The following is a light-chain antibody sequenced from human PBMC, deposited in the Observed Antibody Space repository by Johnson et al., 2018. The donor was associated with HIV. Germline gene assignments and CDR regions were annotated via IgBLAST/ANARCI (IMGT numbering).Light chain of an antibody. CDR1: SSNIGNNN. CDR3: GTWDSSLRENV. J-gene: IGLJ1*01. Sequence: QSVLTQPPSVSAAPGQKVTISCSGSSSNIGNNNVSWYQQLPGTAPKLLIYENNKRPSGIPDRFSGSKSGTSATLGITGLQTGDEADYYCGTWDSSLRENVFGTGTKVTVL. V-gene: IGLV1-51*01. CDR2: ENN.